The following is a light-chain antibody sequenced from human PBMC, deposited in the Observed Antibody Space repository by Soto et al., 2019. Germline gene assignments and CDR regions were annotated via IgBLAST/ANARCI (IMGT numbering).Light chain of an antibody. V-gene: IGKV3-15*01. CDR2: YAS. CDR1: ESVHRN. CDR3: QHYSNWPPT. Sequence: EMVMTQSPATLSVSPGERVTLSCRASESVHRNLAWYQQTPGQAPSLLIYYASTRATGVPDRFTGSGSGTEFTLTISSLQSEDFGVYHCQHYSNWPPTFGPGTKVEIK. J-gene: IGKJ3*01.